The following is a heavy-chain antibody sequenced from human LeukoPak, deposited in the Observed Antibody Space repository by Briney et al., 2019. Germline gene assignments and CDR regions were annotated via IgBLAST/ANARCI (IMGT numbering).Heavy chain of an antibody. CDR2: IYYSGST. CDR3: ARQVVAAAGTGYFDY. Sequence: SETLSLTCTVSGGSIRSSSYYWGRIRQPPGKGLEWIGSIYYSGSTYYNASLKSRGTISVDTSKNQFSLKLNSVTAADTAVYFCARQVVAAAGTGYFDYWGQGTLVTVSS. D-gene: IGHD6-13*01. V-gene: IGHV4-39*01. CDR1: GGSIRSSSYY. J-gene: IGHJ4*02.